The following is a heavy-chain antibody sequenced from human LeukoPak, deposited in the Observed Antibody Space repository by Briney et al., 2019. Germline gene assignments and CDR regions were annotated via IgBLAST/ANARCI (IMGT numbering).Heavy chain of an antibody. D-gene: IGHD3-3*01. V-gene: IGHV1-69*13. CDR1: GGTFSSYS. CDR2: IIPIFDTA. Sequence: SVKVSCKASGGTFSSYSISWVRQAPGQGLEWMGGIIPIFDTADYAQKFQGRVTITADESTSTAYMELSSLRSEDTAVYYCARGYYDFWSGYYNWFDPWGQGTLVTVSS. CDR3: ARGYYDFWSGYYNWFDP. J-gene: IGHJ5*02.